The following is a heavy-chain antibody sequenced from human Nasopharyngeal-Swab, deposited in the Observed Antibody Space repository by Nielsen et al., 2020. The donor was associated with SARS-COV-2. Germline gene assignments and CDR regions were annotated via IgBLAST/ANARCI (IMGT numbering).Heavy chain of an antibody. CDR3: ARVRRKQQLYDPRTFDY. CDR2: INHSGST. J-gene: IGHJ4*02. V-gene: IGHV4-34*01. Sequence: RQAPGKGLEWIGEINHSGSTNYNPSLKSRVTISVDTSKNQFSLKLSSVTAADTAVYYCARVRRKQQLYDPRTFDYWGQGTLVTVSS. D-gene: IGHD6-13*01.